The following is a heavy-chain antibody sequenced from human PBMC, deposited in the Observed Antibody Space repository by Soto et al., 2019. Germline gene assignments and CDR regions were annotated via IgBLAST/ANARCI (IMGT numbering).Heavy chain of an antibody. CDR1: GYSFTSYW. Sequence: GESLKISCKGSGYSFTSYWIGWVRQMPGKGLEWMGIIYPGDSDTRYSPSFQGQVTISADKSISTAYRQWSSLKASDTAMYYCASPRSIVVVPAAIPSWDFHHWGQGTLVTVSS. CDR2: IYPGDSDT. J-gene: IGHJ1*01. V-gene: IGHV5-51*01. CDR3: ASPRSIVVVPAAIPSWDFHH. D-gene: IGHD2-2*01.